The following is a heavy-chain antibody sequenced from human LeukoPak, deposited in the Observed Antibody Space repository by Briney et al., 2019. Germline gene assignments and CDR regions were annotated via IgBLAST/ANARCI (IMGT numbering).Heavy chain of an antibody. V-gene: IGHV1-2*02. J-gene: IGHJ4*02. CDR1: GFIFNGHY. CDR3: ARDLGARGDS. CDR2: INPNSGGT. D-gene: IGHD6-6*01. Sequence: ASVKVSCMASGFIFNGHYLHWVRQAPGQGLEWMGWINPNSGGTNYAQKFQGRVTMTRDTSISTAYMELSRLRSDDTAVYYCARDLGARGDSWGQGTLVTVSS.